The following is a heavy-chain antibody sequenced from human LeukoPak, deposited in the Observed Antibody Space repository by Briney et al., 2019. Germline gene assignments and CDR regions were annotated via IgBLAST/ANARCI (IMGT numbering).Heavy chain of an antibody. CDR2: ISSSSSYI. Sequence: GGSLRLSCAASGFTFSSYRMNWVRQAPGKGLEWVSSISSSSSYIYYADSVKGRFTISRDNAKNSLYLQMNSLRAEDTAVYYCARPLKANWFDPWGQGTLVTVSS. CDR3: ARPLKANWFDP. CDR1: GFTFSSYR. J-gene: IGHJ5*02. V-gene: IGHV3-21*01.